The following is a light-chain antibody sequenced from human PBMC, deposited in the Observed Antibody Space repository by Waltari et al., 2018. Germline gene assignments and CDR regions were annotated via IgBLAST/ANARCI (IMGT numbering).Light chain of an antibody. CDR1: QSVGRS. J-gene: IGKJ1*01. CDR2: ATS. CDR3: QHYVRLPVT. Sequence: EIVLTQSPGTLSLSPGERATLSCRASQSVGRSLAWYQQKRGRAPSLLIYATSTRATGIPDRFSGSGSGIDFSLTISRLEPEDFAVYYCQHYVRLPVTFGLGTKVEIK. V-gene: IGKV3-20*01.